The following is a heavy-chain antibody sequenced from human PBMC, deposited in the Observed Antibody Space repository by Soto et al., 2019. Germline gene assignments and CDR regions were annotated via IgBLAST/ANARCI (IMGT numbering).Heavy chain of an antibody. CDR2: IIPIFGTA. D-gene: IGHD3-22*01. Sequence: QVQLVQSGAEVTKPGSSVKVSCKASGGTFSSYAISWVRQAPGQGLEWMGGIIPIFGTANYAQKFQGRVAITADESPSTAYMELSSLRSEDTAVYYCARGGRRYDSSGYFLDYWCQGTLVTVSS. CDR1: GGTFSSYA. J-gene: IGHJ4*02. CDR3: ARGGRRYDSSGYFLDY. V-gene: IGHV1-69*01.